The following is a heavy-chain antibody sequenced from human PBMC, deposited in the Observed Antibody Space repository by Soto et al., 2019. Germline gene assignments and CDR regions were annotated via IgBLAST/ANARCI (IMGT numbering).Heavy chain of an antibody. D-gene: IGHD2-15*01. Sequence: EVQLVQSGGGLVQPGGSLKLSCAASGFTFSGSTVHWVRQASGEGLQWVGRIRSKANDYATTYIASVKGRFTISRDESRNTAYLQMSDLKTEDTAVYYCTGGYWTGGTCYSGYFQHWGQGALVTVFS. CDR3: TGGYWTGGTCYSGYFQH. J-gene: IGHJ1*01. CDR2: IRSKANDYAT. CDR1: GFTFSGST. V-gene: IGHV3-73*02.